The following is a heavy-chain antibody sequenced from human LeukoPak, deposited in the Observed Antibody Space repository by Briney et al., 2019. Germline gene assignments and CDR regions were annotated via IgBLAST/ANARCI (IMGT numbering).Heavy chain of an antibody. CDR3: ARVGWSRYYYYMDV. D-gene: IGHD6-19*01. J-gene: IGHJ6*03. Sequence: GGSLRLSCAASGFTFSSYGMSWVRQAPGKGLEWVSAISGSGGSTYYADSVKGRFTISRDNAKNSLYLQMNSLRAEDTAVYYCARVGWSRYYYYMDVWGKGTTVTVSS. CDR2: ISGSGGST. V-gene: IGHV3-23*01. CDR1: GFTFSSYG.